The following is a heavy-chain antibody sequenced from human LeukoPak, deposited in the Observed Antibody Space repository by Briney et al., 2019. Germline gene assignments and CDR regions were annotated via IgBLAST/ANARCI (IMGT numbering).Heavy chain of an antibody. Sequence: GGSLRLSCAASGFTFSDYYMSWIRQAPGKGLGWVSYISISGSTIYYADSVKGRFTISRDNAKNSLYLQMNSLRAEDTAVYYCARGKGQGTYYYYYMDVWGKGTTVTVSS. J-gene: IGHJ6*03. D-gene: IGHD3-10*01. CDR3: ARGKGQGTYYYYYMDV. CDR1: GFTFSDYY. CDR2: ISISGSTI. V-gene: IGHV3-11*01.